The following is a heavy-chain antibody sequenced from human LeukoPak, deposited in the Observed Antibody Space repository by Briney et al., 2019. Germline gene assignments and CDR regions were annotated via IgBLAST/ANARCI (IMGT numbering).Heavy chain of an antibody. CDR1: GFTFSSYW. CDR2: IKQDGSEK. Sequence: PGGSLRLSCAASGFTFSSYWMSWVRQAPGKGLEWVANIKQDGSEKYYVDSVKGRFTISRDNAKNSLYLQMNSLRAEDTAVYYCARDYYDFWSGFGAFDIWGQGTMVTVSP. V-gene: IGHV3-7*01. CDR3: ARDYYDFWSGFGAFDI. D-gene: IGHD3-3*01. J-gene: IGHJ3*02.